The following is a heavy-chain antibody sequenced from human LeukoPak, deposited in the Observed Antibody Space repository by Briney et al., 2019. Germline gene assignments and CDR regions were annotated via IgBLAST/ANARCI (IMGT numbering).Heavy chain of an antibody. Sequence: ASVKVSCKASGYTFSSYYIHWVRQAPGQGLEWMGFINPSGGSTSYAQKFQGRVTMTRDTSTSTAYMELSRLTSDDTAVYYCARDQEIGGYSYGYNFDYWGQGTLVTVSS. V-gene: IGHV1-46*01. CDR2: INPSGGST. J-gene: IGHJ4*02. D-gene: IGHD5-18*01. CDR1: GYTFSSYY. CDR3: ARDQEIGGYSYGYNFDY.